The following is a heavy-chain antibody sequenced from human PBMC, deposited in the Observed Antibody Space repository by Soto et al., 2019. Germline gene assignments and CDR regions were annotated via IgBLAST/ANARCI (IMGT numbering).Heavy chain of an antibody. V-gene: IGHV1-2*02. Sequence: QLHLVQSGAVVKKPGASGTVSCSASGYPVTAYYMHWVRPAPGRGLEWMGGINPATGAAKYTQTFQGRVTFTRDTSTRTDFMDPAGLISEDTADFYCVIGGGVGVAGSAAFDMWGQGTLVTVSS. CDR1: GYPVTAYY. CDR3: VIGGGVGVAGSAAFDM. D-gene: IGHD3-3*01. CDR2: INPATGAA. J-gene: IGHJ3*02.